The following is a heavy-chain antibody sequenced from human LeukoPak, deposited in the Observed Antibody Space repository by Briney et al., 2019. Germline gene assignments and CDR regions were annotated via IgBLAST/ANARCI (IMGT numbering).Heavy chain of an antibody. CDR1: GVSLWTSG. CDR3: TKGGGISANPLDP. D-gene: IGHD4-23*01. CDR2: KTHDGMST. J-gene: IGHJ5*02. Sequence: GVFLRLSYGPCGVSLWTSGSHWVRQAPAQGLECPSLKTHDGMSTNYADSVKGRFTIYTDTYKNTVYLQMNSLRPEDTAVYYCTKGGGISANPLDPWGQGTLVIVSS. V-gene: IGHV3-30*18.